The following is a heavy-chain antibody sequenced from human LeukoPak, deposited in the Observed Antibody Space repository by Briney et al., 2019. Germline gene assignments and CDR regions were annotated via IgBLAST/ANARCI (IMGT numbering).Heavy chain of an antibody. Sequence: ASVKVSCKASGYTFTGYYMHWVRQAPGQGLEWMGWINPYSGGTNYAEKFQGRVTMTRDTSITTAYMELSSLRSDDTAMYYCATLRRSGWYIGDWGQGTLVTVSS. CDR1: GYTFTGYY. CDR2: INPYSGGT. V-gene: IGHV1-2*02. D-gene: IGHD6-19*01. CDR3: ATLRRSGWYIGD. J-gene: IGHJ4*02.